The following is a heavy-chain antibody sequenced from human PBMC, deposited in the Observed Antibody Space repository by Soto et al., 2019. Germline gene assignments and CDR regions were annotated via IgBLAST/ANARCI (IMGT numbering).Heavy chain of an antibody. CDR1: GFTFDDYG. Sequence: GGSLRLPCAASGFTFDDYGMSWVRQAPRKGLEWVSGINWNGGSTGYADSVKGRFTISRDNAKNSLYLQMNSLRAEDTALYYCARGLRYFDWLLSYYFDYWGQGTLVTVSS. V-gene: IGHV3-20*04. CDR2: INWNGGST. J-gene: IGHJ4*02. CDR3: ARGLRYFDWLLSYYFDY. D-gene: IGHD3-9*01.